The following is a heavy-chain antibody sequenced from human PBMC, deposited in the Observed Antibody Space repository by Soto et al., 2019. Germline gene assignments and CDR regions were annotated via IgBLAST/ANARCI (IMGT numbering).Heavy chain of an antibody. Sequence: QVQLVQSGAEVKKPGSSVKVSCKASGGTFSSYAISWVRQAPGQGLEWMGGIIPIFGTANYAQKFQGRVTITADESTSTAYMELSSLRSEDTAVYYCARPAHQPLLVVPAAMGAFDIWGQLTMVTVSS. D-gene: IGHD2-2*01. J-gene: IGHJ3*02. CDR1: GGTFSSYA. CDR2: IIPIFGTA. CDR3: ARPAHQPLLVVPAAMGAFDI. V-gene: IGHV1-69*01.